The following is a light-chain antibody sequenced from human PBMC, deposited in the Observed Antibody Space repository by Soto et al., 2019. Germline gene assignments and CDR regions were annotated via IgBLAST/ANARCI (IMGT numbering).Light chain of an antibody. CDR1: QGISNY. Sequence: DIQMTQSPSSLSASVRDRVTITCRASQGISNYLAWYQQKPGKVPKLLIYAASTLQSGVPSRFSGSVAGTDFTLTISSLQPEDVATYYCHKYDSAPWTFGQGTKVEIK. J-gene: IGKJ1*01. CDR2: AAS. V-gene: IGKV1-27*01. CDR3: HKYDSAPWT.